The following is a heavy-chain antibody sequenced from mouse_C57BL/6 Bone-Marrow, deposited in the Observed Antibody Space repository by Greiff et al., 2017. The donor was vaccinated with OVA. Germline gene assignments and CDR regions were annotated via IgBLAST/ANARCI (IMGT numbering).Heavy chain of an antibody. V-gene: IGHV1-80*01. CDR3: AREEDDYV. CDR2: IYPGDGDT. J-gene: IGHJ3*01. Sequence: VQVVESGAELVKPGASVKISCKASGYAFSSYWMNWVKQRPGKGLEWIGQIYPGDGDTNYNGKFKGKATLTADKSSSTAYMQLSSLTSEDSAVYFCAREEDDYVWGQGTLVTVSA. CDR1: GYAFSSYW. D-gene: IGHD2-4*01.